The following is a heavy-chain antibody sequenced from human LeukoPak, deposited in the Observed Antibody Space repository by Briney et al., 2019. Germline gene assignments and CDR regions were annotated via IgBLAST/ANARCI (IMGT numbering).Heavy chain of an antibody. Sequence: PGGSLRLSCAASGFTFNSDGMHWVRQAPGKGLEWVSSISSSSTYIYHADSVKGRFTISRDNAKNSLYLQMNSLRAEDTAVYYCAKDGGIAVAGTGPRSGYFDYWGQGTLVTVSS. CDR2: ISSSSTYI. CDR3: AKDGGIAVAGTGPRSGYFDY. J-gene: IGHJ4*02. CDR1: GFTFNSDG. D-gene: IGHD6-19*01. V-gene: IGHV3-21*04.